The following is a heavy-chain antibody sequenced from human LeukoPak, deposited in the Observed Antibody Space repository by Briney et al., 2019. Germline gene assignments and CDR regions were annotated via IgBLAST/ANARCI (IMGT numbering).Heavy chain of an antibody. V-gene: IGHV4-39*01. CDR2: IYYSGST. Sequence: SETLSLTCTVSGGSISSSSYYWGWIRQPPGKGLEWIGSIYYSGSTYYNPSLKSRVTISVDTSKNQFSLKLSSVTAADTAVYYCARQKYYDTSGYAIDYWGQGTLVTVSS. D-gene: IGHD3-22*01. CDR1: GGSISSSSYY. J-gene: IGHJ4*02. CDR3: ARQKYYDTSGYAIDY.